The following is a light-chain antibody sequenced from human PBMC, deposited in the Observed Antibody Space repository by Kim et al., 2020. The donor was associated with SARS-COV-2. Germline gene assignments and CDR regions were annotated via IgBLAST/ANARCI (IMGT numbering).Light chain of an antibody. V-gene: IGLV1-51*01. J-gene: IGLJ3*02. CDR2: DTN. CDR3: GTWDSNLSAWV. Sequence: GQKVTISCSGGSSNIGNNYVSWYQQLPQTAPKLLIYDTNKRPSGIPDRFSGFKSGTSATLGITGLQTGDEADYYCGTWDSNLSAWVFAGGTQLTVL. CDR1: SSNIGNNY.